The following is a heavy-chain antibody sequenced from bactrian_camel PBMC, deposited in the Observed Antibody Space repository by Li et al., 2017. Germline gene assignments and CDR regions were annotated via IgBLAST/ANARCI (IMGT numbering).Heavy chain of an antibody. Sequence: VQLVESGGGSVQSGGSLRLSCATSGFTFDNYYGISWVRQAPGKGLECVASIYSDGSGTYYSNSVKGRFTVSRDNANNLAYLQMTSLKSEDTALYYCSTSRTTYWGQGTQVTVSS. CDR2: IYSDGSGT. CDR3: STSRTTY. V-gene: IGHV3S6*01. CDR1: GFTFDNYYG. J-gene: IGHJ4*01.